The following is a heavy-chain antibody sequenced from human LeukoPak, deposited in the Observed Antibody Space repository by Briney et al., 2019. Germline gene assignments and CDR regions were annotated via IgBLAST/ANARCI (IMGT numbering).Heavy chain of an antibody. V-gene: IGHV4-59*08. Sequence: SETLSLTCAVYGGSFSGYYWSWIRQPPGKGLEWIGYIYYSGSTNYNPSLKSRVTISVDTSKNQFSLKLSSVTAADTAVYYCARHRHYYDSSGYSYYFDYWGQGTLVTVSS. CDR2: IYYSGST. CDR3: ARHRHYYDSSGYSYYFDY. J-gene: IGHJ4*02. CDR1: GGSFSGYY. D-gene: IGHD3-22*01.